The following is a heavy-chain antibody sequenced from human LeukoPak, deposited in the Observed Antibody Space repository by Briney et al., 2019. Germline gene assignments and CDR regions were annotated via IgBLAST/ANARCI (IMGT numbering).Heavy chain of an antibody. D-gene: IGHD3-10*01. CDR2: IDPSGSYT. CDR1: GTNFTSYW. Sequence: AGAPRLISGEGAGTNFTSYWIRGGRPLRGKGLEWMGRIDPSGSYTNYSPSFQGHVTISADKSISTAYLQWSSLKASDTAMYYCARRAWFGELSIDYWGQGTLVTVSS. CDR3: ARRAWFGELSIDY. V-gene: IGHV5-10-1*01. J-gene: IGHJ4*02.